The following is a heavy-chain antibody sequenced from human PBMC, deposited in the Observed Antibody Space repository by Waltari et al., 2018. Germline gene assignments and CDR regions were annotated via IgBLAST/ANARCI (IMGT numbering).Heavy chain of an antibody. CDR1: GFTFSSYW. CDR2: INSDGSST. D-gene: IGHD2-21*01. CDR3: ARDSLGWGYFDY. J-gene: IGHJ4*02. V-gene: IGHV3-74*01. Sequence: EVQLVESGGGLVQPGGSLRLSCAASGFTFSSYWMHWVRQAPGKGLVWGSRINSDGSSTSDADSVKCRFTISRDNAKNTLYLQMNSLRAEDTAVYYCARDSLGWGYFDYWGQGTLVTVSS.